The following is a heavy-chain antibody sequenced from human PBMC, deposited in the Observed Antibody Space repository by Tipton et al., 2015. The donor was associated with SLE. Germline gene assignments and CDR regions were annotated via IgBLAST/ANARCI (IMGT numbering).Heavy chain of an antibody. J-gene: IGHJ3*02. D-gene: IGHD3-3*01. Sequence: TLSLTCAVYGGSFSGYYWSWIRQPPGKGLEWIGEINHSGSTNYNPSLKSRVTISVDTSKNQFSLKLSPVTAADTAAYYCAVRDFWSPKGAFDIWGQGTMVTVSS. CDR3: AVRDFWSPKGAFDI. CDR2: INHSGST. V-gene: IGHV4-34*01. CDR1: GGSFSGYY.